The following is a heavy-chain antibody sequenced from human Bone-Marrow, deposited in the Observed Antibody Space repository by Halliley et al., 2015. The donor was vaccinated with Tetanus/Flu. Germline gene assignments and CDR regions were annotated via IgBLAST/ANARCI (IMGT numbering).Heavy chain of an antibody. Sequence: TLSLTCTVSGGSISSDDYYWNWIRQHPEKGLEWIGYIYYSGSTYYNPSLKSLVTISVDTSKNQFSLKLSSVTAADTAVYYCARGARDCSSTSCFGTGAFDIWGQGTMVTVPS. CDR3: ARGARDCSSTSCFGTGAFDI. J-gene: IGHJ3*02. D-gene: IGHD2-2*01. V-gene: IGHV4-31*01. CDR2: IYYSGST. CDR1: GGSISSDDYY.